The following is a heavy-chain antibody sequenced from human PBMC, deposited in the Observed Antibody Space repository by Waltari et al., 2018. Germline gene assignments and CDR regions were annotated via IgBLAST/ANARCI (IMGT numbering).Heavy chain of an antibody. V-gene: IGHV4-34*01. J-gene: IGHJ4*02. CDR1: GGSLSGYY. D-gene: IGHD6-19*01. Sequence: QVRLQQWGAGLLKPSETLSLTCVVSGGSLSGYYWSWIRQPPGKGLEWIGEVNYGGTTNANPSLKSRITVSIDTSNNQFSLNLNSVTAADTAVYYCAKQVAGSGWYLGWGQGTLVSVSS. CDR3: AKQVAGSGWYLG. CDR2: VNYGGTT.